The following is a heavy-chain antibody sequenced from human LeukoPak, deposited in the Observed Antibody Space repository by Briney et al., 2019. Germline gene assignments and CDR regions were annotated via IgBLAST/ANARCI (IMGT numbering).Heavy chain of an antibody. CDR3: ARGASSAYYYGLDS. CDR2: IIGSVPST. V-gene: IGHV3-23*01. Sequence: GGSLRLSCAASGFTFGNYAMSWVRQTPGKGLEWVSHIIGSVPSTFYAESVRGRLTISRDNSKNTLSLQMNSLRAEDAAVYYCARGASSAYYYGLDSWGQGTLVTVSS. CDR1: GFTFGNYA. J-gene: IGHJ4*02. D-gene: IGHD3-22*01.